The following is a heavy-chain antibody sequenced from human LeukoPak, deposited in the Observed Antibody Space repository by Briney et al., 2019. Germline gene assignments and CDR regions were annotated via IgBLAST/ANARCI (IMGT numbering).Heavy chain of an antibody. CDR3: AKGDSDRALPGWFDP. D-gene: IGHD1-26*01. CDR2: VSSTGGST. Sequence: GGSLRLSCAASGFTFSGCAMTWVRQAPGEGLEWVSLVSSTGGSTNYADSVKGRFTISRDNSKNSLYLQMNSLRAEDTAVYYCAKGDSDRALPGWFDPWGQGTLVTVSS. V-gene: IGHV3-23*01. J-gene: IGHJ5*02. CDR1: GFTFSGCA.